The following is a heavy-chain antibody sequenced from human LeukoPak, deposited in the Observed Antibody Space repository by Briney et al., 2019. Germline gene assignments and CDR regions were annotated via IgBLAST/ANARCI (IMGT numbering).Heavy chain of an antibody. V-gene: IGHV3-23*01. D-gene: IGHD6-19*01. CDR1: GFTFSSYA. CDR3: AKAAAYSTGWRCDY. Sequence: GGSLRLSCAASGFTFSSYAMSWVRQAPGKGLEWVSSITGSGDDTNHADSVKGRFTISRDNSKNTLYLEMNSLSAGDTAIYYCAKAAAYSTGWRCDYRGQGTLVTVSS. J-gene: IGHJ4*02. CDR2: ITGSGDDT.